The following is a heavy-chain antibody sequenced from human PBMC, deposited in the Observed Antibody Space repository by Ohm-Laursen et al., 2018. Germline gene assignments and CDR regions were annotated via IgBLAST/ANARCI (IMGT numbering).Heavy chain of an antibody. D-gene: IGHD6-13*01. Sequence: ASVKVSCKASGGTFSSYAISWVRQAPGQGLEWMGGIIPIFGTANYAQKFQGRVTVTADESTSTAYMELSSLRSEDTAVYYCARVALYSSSWYVWFDPWGQGTLVTVSS. J-gene: IGHJ5*02. V-gene: IGHV1-69*13. CDR3: ARVALYSSSWYVWFDP. CDR2: IIPIFGTA. CDR1: GGTFSSYA.